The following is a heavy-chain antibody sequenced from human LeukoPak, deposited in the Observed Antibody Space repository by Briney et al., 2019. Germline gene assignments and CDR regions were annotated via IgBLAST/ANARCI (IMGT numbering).Heavy chain of an antibody. CDR3: ARGMREYSSGWYYFDY. D-gene: IGHD6-19*01. CDR1: GYTFTSYD. J-gene: IGHJ4*02. Sequence: ASVKVSCKASGYTFTSYDINWVRQATGQGLEWMGWINPNSGGTNHAQQFQGRVTMTRDTSISTAYMELSRLRSDDTAVYYCARGMREYSSGWYYFDYWGQGTLVTVSS. CDR2: INPNSGGT. V-gene: IGHV1-2*02.